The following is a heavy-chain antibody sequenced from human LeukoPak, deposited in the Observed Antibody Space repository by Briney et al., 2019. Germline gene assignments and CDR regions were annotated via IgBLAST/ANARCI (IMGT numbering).Heavy chain of an antibody. J-gene: IGHJ4*02. D-gene: IGHD1/OR15-1a*01. V-gene: IGHV3-74*01. CDR3: STVEHF. Sequence: GGSLRLSYSASGLTLSGYWMHWVRQIPGKGLVWVSRIDSDGSGTSYADSVKGRFTISRDDVKNMLYLQMNSLRVGDTGLYYCSTVEHFWGQGTLVTVSS. CDR2: IDSDGSGT. CDR1: GLTLSGYW.